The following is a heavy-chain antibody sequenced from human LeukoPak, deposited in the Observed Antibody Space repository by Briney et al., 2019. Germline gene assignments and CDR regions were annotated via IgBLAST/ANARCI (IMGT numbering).Heavy chain of an antibody. CDR2: IYYSGST. Sequence: PSETLSLTCTVSGVSISSSSYYWGWIRQPPGKGLEWIGNIYYSGSTYYNPSLKSRVTISVDTSKNQFSLKLSSVTAADTAVYYCAGETTVDIGDTIDYWGQGTLVTVSS. V-gene: IGHV4-39*01. CDR3: AGETTVDIGDTIDY. D-gene: IGHD4-23*01. J-gene: IGHJ4*02. CDR1: GVSISSSSYY.